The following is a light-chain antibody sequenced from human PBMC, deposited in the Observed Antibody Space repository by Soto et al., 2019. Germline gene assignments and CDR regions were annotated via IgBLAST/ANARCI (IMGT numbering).Light chain of an antibody. V-gene: IGKV3-11*01. J-gene: IGKJ5*01. CDR2: DAS. CDR3: QQRSNWPPIT. CDR1: QSVSTY. Sequence: EIVLTQSPATLSLSPVERAILSCRASQSVSTYLTWYQQKPGQAPRLLIYDASSRATGIPTRFSGSGSGTDFSLTISSLEPEDSAIYYCQQRSNWPPITFGQGTRLEIK.